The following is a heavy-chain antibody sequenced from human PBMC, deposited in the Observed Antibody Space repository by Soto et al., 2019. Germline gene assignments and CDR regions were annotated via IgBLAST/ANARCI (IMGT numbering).Heavy chain of an antibody. CDR2: INPSGDST. D-gene: IGHD3-16*02. V-gene: IGHV1-46*01. CDR1: GYTFTSYY. J-gene: IGHJ4*02. CDR3: ARSYYDYVWGSYRSAHFDY. Sequence: GASVKVSCKASGYTFTSYYMHWVRQAPGQGLEWMGIINPSGDSTSYAQKFQGIVTMTRDTSTSSVYMELSSPRSEDTAVYYCARSYYDYVWGSYRSAHFDYWGQGTLVTVSS.